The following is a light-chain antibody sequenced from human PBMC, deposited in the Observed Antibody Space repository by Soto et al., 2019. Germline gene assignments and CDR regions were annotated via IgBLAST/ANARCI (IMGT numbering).Light chain of an antibody. CDR3: SSYTSSSTPLV. V-gene: IGLV2-14*01. CDR2: DVT. CDR1: SSDVGGYNY. Sequence: QSALTQPASVSGSPGQSITISCTGTSSDVGGYNYVSWYQQHPGKAPKLMIDDVTNRPSGVANRFSGSKSGNTASLTISGRQAEDEADYYCSSYTSSSTPLVFGGGTKLTVL. J-gene: IGLJ3*02.